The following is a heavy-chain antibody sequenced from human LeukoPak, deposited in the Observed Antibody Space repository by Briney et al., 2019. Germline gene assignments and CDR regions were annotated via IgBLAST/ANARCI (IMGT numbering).Heavy chain of an antibody. V-gene: IGHV1-46*01. CDR3: ARDLVPSYYYDSSGPLDY. D-gene: IGHD3-22*01. Sequence: ASVKVSCKASGYTFTSYYMHWVRQAPGQGLEWMGIINPSGGSTSYAQKFQGRVTMTRDTSTSTVYMELSSLRSEDTAVYYCARDLVPSYYYDSSGPLDYWAREPWSPSPQ. CDR2: INPSGGST. CDR1: GYTFTSYY. J-gene: IGHJ4*02.